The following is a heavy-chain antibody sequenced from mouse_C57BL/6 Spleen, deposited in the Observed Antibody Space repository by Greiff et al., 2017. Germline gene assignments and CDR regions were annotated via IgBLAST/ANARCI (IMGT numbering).Heavy chain of an antibody. D-gene: IGHD2-4*01. Sequence: EVHLVESGGDLVKPGGSLKLSCAASGFTFSSYGMSWVRQTPDKRLEWVATISSGGSYTYYPDSVKGRFTISRDNAKNTLYLQMSSLKSEDTAMYYCARHSGYDYDGPFDYWGQGTTLTVSS. V-gene: IGHV5-6*01. CDR1: GFTFSSYG. CDR3: ARHSGYDYDGPFDY. J-gene: IGHJ2*01. CDR2: ISSGGSYT.